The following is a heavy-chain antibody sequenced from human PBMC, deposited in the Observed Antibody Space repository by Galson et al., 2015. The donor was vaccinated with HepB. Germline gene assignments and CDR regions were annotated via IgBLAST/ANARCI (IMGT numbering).Heavy chain of an antibody. Sequence: CAISGDSVSSNSAAWNWIRQSPSRSLEWLGRTYYRSKWYNDHAVSVKSRITINPDTSKNQFSLQLNSVTPEDTAVYYCARGGAGYSSGWPPCTWFDPWGKGTLVTVSS. J-gene: IGHJ5*02. CDR1: GDSVSSNSAA. V-gene: IGHV6-1*01. CDR3: ARGGAGYSSGWPPCTWFDP. CDR2: TYYRSKWYN. D-gene: IGHD6-19*01.